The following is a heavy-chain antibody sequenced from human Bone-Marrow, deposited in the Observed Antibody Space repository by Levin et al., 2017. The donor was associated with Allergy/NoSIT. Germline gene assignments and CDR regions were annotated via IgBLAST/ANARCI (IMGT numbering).Heavy chain of an antibody. Sequence: GGSLRLSCAASGFTFSSYGMHWVRQAPGKGLEWVAIISSDGSGKYYADSVKGRFTISRDNSKNTLYLQMNSLRAEDTAVFYCAKDQGDLWLGELSGYYCMDVWGKGTTVTVSS. CDR2: ISSDGSGK. CDR1: GFTFSSYG. J-gene: IGHJ6*03. V-gene: IGHV3-30*18. D-gene: IGHD3-10*01. CDR3: AKDQGDLWLGELSGYYCMDV.